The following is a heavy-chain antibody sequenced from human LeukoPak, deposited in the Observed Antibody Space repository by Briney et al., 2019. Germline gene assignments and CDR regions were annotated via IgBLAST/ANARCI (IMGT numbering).Heavy chain of an antibody. V-gene: IGHV4-34*01. J-gene: IGHJ4*02. CDR1: GGSFSGYY. Sequence: SETLSLTCAVYGGSFSGYYWSWIRQPPGKGLEWIGEINHSGSTNYNPSLKSRVTISVDTSKNQFSLKLSSVTAADTAVYYCARAVAALRYYGSGSPHHPFDYWGQGTLVTVSS. D-gene: IGHD3-10*01. CDR2: INHSGST. CDR3: ARAVAALRYYGSGSPHHPFDY.